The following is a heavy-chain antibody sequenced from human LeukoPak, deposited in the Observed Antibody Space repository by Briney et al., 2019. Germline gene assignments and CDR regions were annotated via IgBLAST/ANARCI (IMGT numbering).Heavy chain of an antibody. Sequence: GGSLRLSCAASGFTFSSYSMNWVRQAPGKGLEWVSSISSSSSYIYYADSVKGRFTISRDNAKNSLYLQMNSLRAGDTAVYYCIRANYDSSGYYSYAEYFQHWGQGTLVTVSS. CDR1: GFTFSSYS. CDR3: IRANYDSSGYYSYAEYFQH. V-gene: IGHV3-21*01. CDR2: ISSSSSYI. J-gene: IGHJ1*01. D-gene: IGHD3-22*01.